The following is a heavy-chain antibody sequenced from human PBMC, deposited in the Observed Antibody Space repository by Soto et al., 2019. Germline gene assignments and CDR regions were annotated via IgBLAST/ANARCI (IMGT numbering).Heavy chain of an antibody. Sequence: EVQLVESGGGLIQPGRSLRLSCTPSGFTFPDYGVSWFRQAPGKGLEWLGFIRSRPYGGTTEYAASVEGRFTISRDNSEGIAYLQMNSLKTEDTAVYYCAKKFDYGDYPCYFDYWGQGTLVTVSS. CDR1: GFTFPDYG. V-gene: IGHV3-49*03. J-gene: IGHJ4*02. CDR3: AKKFDYGDYPCYFDY. D-gene: IGHD4-17*01. CDR2: IRSRPYGGTT.